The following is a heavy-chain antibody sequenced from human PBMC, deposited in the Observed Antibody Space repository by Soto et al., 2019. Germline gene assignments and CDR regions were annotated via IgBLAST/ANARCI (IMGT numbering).Heavy chain of an antibody. J-gene: IGHJ4*02. V-gene: IGHV3-23*01. CDR1: GFTFSSYA. Sequence: GGSLRLSCAASGFTFSSYAMGWVRQGPGKGLEWVAVVSIGGSTHYADSVRGRFTISRDNSKNTLSLQMNSLTAEDTAVYYCATGTFNFDSWGQGTLVTVSS. CDR3: ATGTFNFDS. CDR2: VSIGGST.